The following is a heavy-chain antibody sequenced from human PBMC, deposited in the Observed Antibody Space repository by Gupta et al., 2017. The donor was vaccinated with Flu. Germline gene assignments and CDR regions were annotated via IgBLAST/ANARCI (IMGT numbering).Heavy chain of an antibody. V-gene: IGHV3-23*01. CDR3: AKDSPAGRDYVWGSYRPQIDYFDY. D-gene: IGHD3-16*02. J-gene: IGHJ4*02. Sequence: AISGSGGSTYYADSVKGRFTISRDNSKNTLYLQMNSLRAEDTAVYYCAKDSPAGRDYVWGSYRPQIDYFDYWGQGTLVTVSS. CDR2: ISGSGGST.